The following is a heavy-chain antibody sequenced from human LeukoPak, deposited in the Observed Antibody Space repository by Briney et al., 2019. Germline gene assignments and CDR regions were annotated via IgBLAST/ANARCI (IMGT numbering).Heavy chain of an antibody. V-gene: IGHV3-23*01. CDR3: ARARQELRYYYYGMDV. J-gene: IGHJ6*02. CDR1: GFTLSTYA. Sequence: PGGSLRLSCAASGFTLSTYAMSWVRRAPGKGLEWVSSISGSGGGTYYADSVKGRFTISRDNSENTLSLQMNSLRAEDTAVYYCARARQELRYYYYGMDVWGQGTTVTVSS. D-gene: IGHD3-10*01. CDR2: ISGSGGGT.